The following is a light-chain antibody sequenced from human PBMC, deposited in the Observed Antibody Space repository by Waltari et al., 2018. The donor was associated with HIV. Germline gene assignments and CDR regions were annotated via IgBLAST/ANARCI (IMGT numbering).Light chain of an antibody. J-gene: IGKJ3*01. CDR2: WAS. V-gene: IGKV4-1*01. CDR1: QSVLFSSNNKNY. CDR3: QQYYTTPWR. Sequence: DIVMTQSPDSLAVSLGERGTINCKSSQSVLFSSNNKNYLAWYQQKPGQPPKLLIYWASTRESGVPDRFSGSGSGTDFTLTISSLQAEDVAVYYCQQYYTTPWRFGPGTKVDIK.